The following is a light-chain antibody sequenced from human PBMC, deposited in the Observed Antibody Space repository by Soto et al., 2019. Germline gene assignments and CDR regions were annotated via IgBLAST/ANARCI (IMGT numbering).Light chain of an antibody. Sequence: DIQMTQSPSSLSASVGDRVTITCQASQDISNFLSWYQRKPGKAPKLLIFHASALEIGVPSRFSGGGSGTDFNFTINSLQPDDIATYYCQQYDTLPYTFGQGTKL. V-gene: IGKV1-33*01. CDR2: HAS. CDR3: QQYDTLPYT. J-gene: IGKJ2*01. CDR1: QDISNF.